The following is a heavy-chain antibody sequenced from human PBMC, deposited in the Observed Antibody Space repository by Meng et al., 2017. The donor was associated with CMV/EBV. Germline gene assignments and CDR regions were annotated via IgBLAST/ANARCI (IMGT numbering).Heavy chain of an antibody. V-gene: IGHV1-46*01. J-gene: IGHJ4*02. Sequence: QGRRVRSGAEVKKPGASVKVSCKASGYTFTGYYMHWVRQAPGQGLEWMGIINPSGGSTSYAQKFQGRVTMTRDTSTSTVYMELSSLRSEHTAVYYCAREGEGVVAATPHFDYWGQGTLVTVSS. CDR1: GYTFTGYY. CDR3: AREGEGVVAATPHFDY. CDR2: INPSGGST. D-gene: IGHD2-15*01.